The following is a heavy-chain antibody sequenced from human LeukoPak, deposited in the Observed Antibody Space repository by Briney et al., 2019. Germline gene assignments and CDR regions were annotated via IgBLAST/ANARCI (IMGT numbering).Heavy chain of an antibody. V-gene: IGHV3-30-3*01. Sequence: GGSLRLSCAASGFTFSSYAMHWVRQAPAKGLEWVAVISYDGSNKYYADSVKGRCTISRDNSKNTLYLQMNSLRAEDTAVYYCARVIAVAGTSDYWGQGTLVTVSS. CDR3: ARVIAVAGTSDY. J-gene: IGHJ4*02. CDR2: ISYDGSNK. D-gene: IGHD6-19*01. CDR1: GFTFSSYA.